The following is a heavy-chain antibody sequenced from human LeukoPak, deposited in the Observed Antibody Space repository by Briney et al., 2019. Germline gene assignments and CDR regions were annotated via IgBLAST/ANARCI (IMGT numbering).Heavy chain of an antibody. CDR2: ISGSGGST. CDR1: RFTFSSYA. J-gene: IGHJ4*02. V-gene: IGHV3-23*01. Sequence: GGSLRLSCPASRFTFSSYAMSWVRQAPEKGLEWVSAISGSGGSTYYADSVKGRFTISRDNSKNTLYLQMNSLRAEDTAVYYCAKAPRYCSGGSCYSGATYWGQGTLVTVSS. CDR3: AKAPRYCSGGSCYSGATY. D-gene: IGHD2-15*01.